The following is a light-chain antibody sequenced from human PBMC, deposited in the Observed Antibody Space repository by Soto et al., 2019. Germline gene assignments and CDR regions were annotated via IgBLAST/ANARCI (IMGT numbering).Light chain of an antibody. CDR1: QSVSTN. CDR3: QQSNNWPYT. CDR2: GAS. J-gene: IGKJ2*01. V-gene: IGKV3-15*01. Sequence: EIVLTQSPGTLSVSPGERANLSCRASQSVSTNLAWFQQKPGQAPRLLIYGASTRGTGIPARFSGSGSGTEFTLTINSLQSEDLAVYYCQQSNNWPYTFGQGTKLEV.